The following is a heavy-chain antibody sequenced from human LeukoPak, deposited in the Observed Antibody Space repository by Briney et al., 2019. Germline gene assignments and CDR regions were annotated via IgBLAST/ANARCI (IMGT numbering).Heavy chain of an antibody. CDR2: IKSKTDGGTT. J-gene: IGHJ4*02. CDR1: GFTFSNAW. D-gene: IGHD3-22*01. CDR3: ARVLYYYDIDY. V-gene: IGHV3-15*01. Sequence: GGSLRLSCAASGFTFSNAWMSWVRQALGKGLEWVGRIKSKTDGGTTDYAAPVKGRFTISRDDSKNTLYLQMNSLRAEDTAVYYCARVLYYYDIDYWGQGTLVTVSS.